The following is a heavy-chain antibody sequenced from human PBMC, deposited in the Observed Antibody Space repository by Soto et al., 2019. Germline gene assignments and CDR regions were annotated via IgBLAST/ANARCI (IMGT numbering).Heavy chain of an antibody. CDR1: GYTFTGYY. CDR3: ARDRYDFWSGYYPNYYYYGMDV. V-gene: IGHV1-2*04. Sequence: RASVKVSCKASGYTFTGYYMHWVRQAPGQGLEWMGWINPNSGGTNYAQKFQGWVTMTRDTSISIAYMELSRLRSDDTAVYYCARDRYDFWSGYYPNYYYYGMDVWGQGTTVTVSS. J-gene: IGHJ6*02. D-gene: IGHD3-3*01. CDR2: INPNSGGT.